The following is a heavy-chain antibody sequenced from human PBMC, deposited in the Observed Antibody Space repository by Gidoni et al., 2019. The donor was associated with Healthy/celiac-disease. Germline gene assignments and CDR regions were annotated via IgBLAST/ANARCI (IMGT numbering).Heavy chain of an antibody. CDR2: IIPIFGTA. CDR1: GGTFSSYA. D-gene: IGHD3-22*01. V-gene: IGHV1-69*06. CDR3: ARDKAPYYYDSSGYLYYFDY. J-gene: IGHJ4*02. Sequence: QVQLVQSGAEVKKPGSSVKVSCKASGGTFSSYAISRVRQAPGQGLEWMGGIIPIFGTATYAQKFQGRVTITADKSTSTAYMELSSLRSEDTAVYYCARDKAPYYYDSSGYLYYFDYWGQGTLVTVSS.